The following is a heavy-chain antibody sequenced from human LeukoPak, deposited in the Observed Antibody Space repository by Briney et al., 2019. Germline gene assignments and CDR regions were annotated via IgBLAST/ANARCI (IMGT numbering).Heavy chain of an antibody. J-gene: IGHJ4*02. D-gene: IGHD3-22*01. CDR2: IYDYGGN. Sequence: SETLSLTCTASGGSISSYDWSWIRQPPGKGLEWVVYIYDYGGNNYNPSLKSRVTISVDTSKNQFSLKLSSVTAADTAVYYCARHRGAYDSSGYYTYYFDYWGQGTLVTVSS. CDR1: GGSISSYD. CDR3: ARHRGAYDSSGYYTYYFDY. V-gene: IGHV4-59*08.